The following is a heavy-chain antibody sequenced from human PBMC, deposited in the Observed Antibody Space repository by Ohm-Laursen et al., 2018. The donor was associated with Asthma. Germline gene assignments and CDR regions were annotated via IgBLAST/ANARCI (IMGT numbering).Heavy chain of an antibody. CDR3: ARDRYHIVVSLGGMDV. J-gene: IGHJ6*02. Sequence: SLRLSCAASGFTFSSYAMHWVRQAPGKGLEWVADISYDGSNKYYADSVKGRFTISRDNSKNTLYLQMNSLRAEDTAVYYYARDRYHIVVSLGGMDVWGQGTTVTVSS. D-gene: IGHD2-15*01. CDR2: ISYDGSNK. V-gene: IGHV3-30*04. CDR1: GFTFSSYA.